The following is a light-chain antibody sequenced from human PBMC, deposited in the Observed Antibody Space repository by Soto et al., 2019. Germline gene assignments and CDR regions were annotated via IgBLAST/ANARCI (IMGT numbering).Light chain of an antibody. Sequence: EIVLTQSPGTLPLSPGARATLSCWASQSVSSYLAWYQHKLGQAPRIFSYDASNRATGIPARFSGSGSGTDFTLTISSLEPEDFETYYCQQYETFSGTFGPGTKVDI. CDR2: DAS. CDR1: QSVSSY. V-gene: IGKV3-11*01. J-gene: IGKJ1*01. CDR3: QQYETFSGT.